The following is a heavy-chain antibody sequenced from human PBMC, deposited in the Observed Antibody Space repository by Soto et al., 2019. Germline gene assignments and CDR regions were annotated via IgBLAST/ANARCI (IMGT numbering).Heavy chain of an antibody. CDR1: GFTFSGSA. D-gene: IGHD3-10*01. CDR3: ARSVSSGSYYKPSSRYFGY. J-gene: IGHJ4*02. CDR2: IRSKANSDAT. V-gene: IGHV3-73*01. Sequence: GGSLRLSCAASGFTFSGSAMHWVRQAPGKGLEWVGRIRSKANSDATVYAAAVKGRFTISRDDSKNTAYLQMNSLKTEDTAVYYCARSVSSGSYYKPSSRYFGYWGQGTLVTVSS.